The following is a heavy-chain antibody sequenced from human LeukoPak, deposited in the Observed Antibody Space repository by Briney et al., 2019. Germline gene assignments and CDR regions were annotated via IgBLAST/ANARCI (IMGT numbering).Heavy chain of an antibody. D-gene: IGHD2-15*01. Sequence: GGSLRLSCAASGFTLSSYGMHWVRQAPGKGLEWVAVISYDGGHTYYADSVKGRFTISRDISKNTLYLQRNSLRTEDTAVYYCAPPRPPQDNDRGSMILDCWGQGPLVAVSS. CDR3: APPRPPQDNDRGSMILDC. J-gene: IGHJ4*02. CDR1: GFTLSSYG. V-gene: IGHV3-30*03. CDR2: ISYDGGHT.